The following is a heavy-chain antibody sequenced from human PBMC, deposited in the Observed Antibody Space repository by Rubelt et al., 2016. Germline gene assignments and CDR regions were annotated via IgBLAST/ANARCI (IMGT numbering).Heavy chain of an antibody. CDR3: EHNYGSSTSCFTYNWFDP. D-gene: IGHD2-2*02. V-gene: IGHV2-5*02. CDR1: GFSLSTSGVG. CDR2: IYWDDDK. Sequence: QITLKESGPTLVKPTQTLTLPCTFSGFSLSTSGVGVGWIRQPPGKALEWLALIYWDDDKRYSPSLTSRLPTTKDTSQNQVVLTMTNMDPVDTATYYGEHNYGSSTSCFTYNWFDPWGQGTLVTVAS. J-gene: IGHJ5*02.